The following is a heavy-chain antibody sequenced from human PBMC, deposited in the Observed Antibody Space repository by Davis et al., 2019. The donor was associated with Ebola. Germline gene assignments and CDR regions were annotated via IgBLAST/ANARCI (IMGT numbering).Heavy chain of an antibody. Sequence: PGGSLRLSCAVSGGAVSSGGYFWAWIRQPPGRGLEWVGYIYSRGDIHLSPSLKSRVSMFRDTSKNQFSVALTSVTAADTAVYYCARVGDFQGVYWGQGILVTVSS. CDR2: IYSRGDI. V-gene: IGHV4-61*08. J-gene: IGHJ4*02. CDR3: ARVGDFQGVY. CDR1: GGAVSSGGYF. D-gene: IGHD2-8*01.